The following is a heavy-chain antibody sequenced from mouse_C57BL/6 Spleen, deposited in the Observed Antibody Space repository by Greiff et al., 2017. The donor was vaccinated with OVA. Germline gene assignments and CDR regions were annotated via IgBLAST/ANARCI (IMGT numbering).Heavy chain of an antibody. CDR2: IYPGDGDT. V-gene: IGHV1-82*01. Sequence: QVQLQQPGPELVKPGASVKISCKASGYAFSSSWMNWVKQRPGKGLEWIGRIYPGDGDTNYNGKFKGKATLTADKSSSTAYMQLSSLTSEDSAVYFCARSGTAQASFDYWGQGTTLTVSS. J-gene: IGHJ2*01. CDR3: ARSGTAQASFDY. D-gene: IGHD3-2*02. CDR1: GYAFSSSW.